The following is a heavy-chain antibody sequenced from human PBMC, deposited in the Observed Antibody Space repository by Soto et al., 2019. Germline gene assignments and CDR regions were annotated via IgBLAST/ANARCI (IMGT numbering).Heavy chain of an antibody. CDR2: INHSGST. Sequence: QVQLQQWGAGLLKPSETLSLTCAVYGGSFSGYYWSWIRQPPGKGLEWIGEINHSGSTNYNPSLNSRVTISVDTSKNQFSLKLGSVTAADTAVYYCARARTISGRRDYYYGMDVWGQGTTVTVSS. CDR1: GGSFSGYY. J-gene: IGHJ6*02. V-gene: IGHV4-34*01. CDR3: ARARTISGRRDYYYGMDV. D-gene: IGHD3-3*02.